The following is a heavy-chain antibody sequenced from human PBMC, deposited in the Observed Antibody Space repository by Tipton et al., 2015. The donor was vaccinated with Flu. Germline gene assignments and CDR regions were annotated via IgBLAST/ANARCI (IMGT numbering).Heavy chain of an antibody. V-gene: IGHV3-53*01. J-gene: IGHJ3*02. CDR2: IYSGSST. D-gene: IGHD5-24*01. CDR3: ARVRPPKGWLPYDAFDI. Sequence: GSLRLSCAASGFTVSSNYMSWVRQAPGKELEWVSVIYSGSSTYNADTVKGRFTISRYNSKNTLYLQMNSLRAEDTAVYYCARVRPPKGWLPYDAFDIWGQGTMVAVSS. CDR1: GFTVSSNY.